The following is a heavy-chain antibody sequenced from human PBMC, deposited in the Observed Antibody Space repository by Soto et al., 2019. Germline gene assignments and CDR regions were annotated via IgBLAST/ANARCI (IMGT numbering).Heavy chain of an antibody. CDR3: ASSIVVVTALDY. V-gene: IGHV1-3*01. J-gene: IGHJ4*02. CDR2: FNAGNGNT. CDR1: GYTFTSYA. Sequence: QVQLVQSGAEVKKPGASVKVSCKASGYTFTSYAMHWVRQAPGQRLEWMGWFNAGNGNTKYSQKFQGRVTITRDTSASTAYMELSSLRSEATAVYYCASSIVVVTALDYWGQGTLVTVSS. D-gene: IGHD2-21*02.